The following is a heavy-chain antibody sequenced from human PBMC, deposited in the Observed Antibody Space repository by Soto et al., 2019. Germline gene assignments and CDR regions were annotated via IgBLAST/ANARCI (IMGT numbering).Heavy chain of an antibody. Sequence: PGGSLRLSCAASGFTFSSYGMHWVRQAPGKGLEWVAVISYDGSNKYYADSVKGRFTISRDNSKNTLYLQMNSLRAEDTAVYYCAKIREMATLDYWGQGTLVTVSS. CDR3: AKIREMATLDY. D-gene: IGHD5-12*01. J-gene: IGHJ4*02. CDR2: ISYDGSNK. CDR1: GFTFSSYG. V-gene: IGHV3-30*18.